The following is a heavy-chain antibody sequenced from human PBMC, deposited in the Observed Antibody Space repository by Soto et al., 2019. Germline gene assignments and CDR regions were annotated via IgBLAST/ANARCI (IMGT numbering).Heavy chain of an antibody. V-gene: IGHV4-4*02. D-gene: IGHD2-2*01. CDR3: ARDSTPYCSSTSCYYYYGMDV. CDR2: IYHSGST. Sequence: QVQLQESGPGLVKPSGTLSLTCAVSGGSISSSNWWSWVRQPPGKGLEWIGEIYHSGSTNYNPSLKSRVTISVDKSKTQCSLKLSSVTAADTAVYYCARDSTPYCSSTSCYYYYGMDVWGQGTTVTVSS. J-gene: IGHJ6*02. CDR1: GGSISSSNW.